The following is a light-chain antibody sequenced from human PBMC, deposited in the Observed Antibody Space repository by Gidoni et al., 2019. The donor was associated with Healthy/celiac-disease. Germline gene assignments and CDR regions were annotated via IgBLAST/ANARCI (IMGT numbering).Light chain of an antibody. CDR2: WAS. CDR1: QSVLYISNNKNY. Sequence: DIVMTQYPDSLAVSLGERATINCKSSQSVLYISNNKNYLAWYQQKPGQPPKLLIYWASTRESGVPDRFSGSGSGTDFTLTISSLQAEDVAVYYCQQYYSTPHTFGQGTKLEIK. CDR3: QQYYSTPHT. J-gene: IGKJ2*01. V-gene: IGKV4-1*01.